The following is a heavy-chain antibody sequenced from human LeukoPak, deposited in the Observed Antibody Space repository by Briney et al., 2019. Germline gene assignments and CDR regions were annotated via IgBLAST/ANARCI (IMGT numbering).Heavy chain of an antibody. CDR1: GSTFSTYG. D-gene: IGHD1-26*01. CDR3: AKGVNVGGTRLVDY. Sequence: GGSLRLSCAASGSTFSTYGMRWVRQAPGKGLEWVAFIRYDGSNKYYADSVKGRFTISRDNSENTLYLQMNSLRAEDTAVYYCAKGVNVGGTRLVDYWGQGTLVTVSS. V-gene: IGHV3-30*02. CDR2: IRYDGSNK. J-gene: IGHJ4*02.